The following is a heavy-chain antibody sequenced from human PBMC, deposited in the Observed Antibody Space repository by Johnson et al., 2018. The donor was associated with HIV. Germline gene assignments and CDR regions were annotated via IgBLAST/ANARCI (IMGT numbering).Heavy chain of an antibody. CDR2: ISYDGSNK. V-gene: IGHV3-30*04. Sequence: QMLLVESGGGVVQPGRSLRLSCAASGFTFSSYAMHWVRQAPGKGLEWVAVISYDGSNKYYADSVKGRFTISRDNSKNTLYLQMNSLRAEDTAVYYCARSKWAHFDAFDIWGQGTMVTVSS. D-gene: IGHD2-8*01. CDR1: GFTFSSYA. CDR3: ARSKWAHFDAFDI. J-gene: IGHJ3*02.